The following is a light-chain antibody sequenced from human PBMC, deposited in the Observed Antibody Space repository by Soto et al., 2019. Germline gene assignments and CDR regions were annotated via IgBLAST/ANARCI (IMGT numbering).Light chain of an antibody. CDR3: SSYSSSATPYV. V-gene: IGLV2-11*01. CDR1: SSDVGAYNY. Sequence: QSVLTQPRSVSGSPGQSVTMSCTGTSSDVGAYNYVSWYQQHPGKAPKLMIYDVSKRPSGVPDRFSGSKSGNAAFLTISGLQAEDEADYYCSSYSSSATPYVFGTGTKVTVL. CDR2: DVS. J-gene: IGLJ1*01.